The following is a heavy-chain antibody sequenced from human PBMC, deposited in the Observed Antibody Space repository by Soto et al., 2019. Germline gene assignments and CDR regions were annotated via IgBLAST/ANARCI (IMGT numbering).Heavy chain of an antibody. CDR1: GFTFSSCS. D-gene: IGHD3-9*01. J-gene: IGHJ4*02. V-gene: IGHV3-21*01. CDR3: ARDDYDILTGYYLNPGPFDY. CDR2: ISSSSSYI. Sequence: GGSLRLSCAASGFTFSSCSMNWVRQAPGKGLEWVSSISSSSSYIYYADSVKGRFTISRDNAKNSLYLQMNSLRAEDTAVYYCARDDYDILTGYYLNPGPFDYWGQGTLVTVSS.